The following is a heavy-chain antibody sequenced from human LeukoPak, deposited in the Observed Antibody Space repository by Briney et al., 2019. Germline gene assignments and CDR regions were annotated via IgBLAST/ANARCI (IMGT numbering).Heavy chain of an antibody. CDR1: GGSFSGYY. J-gene: IGHJ3*02. Sequence: SSETLSLTCAVYGGSFSGYYWSWIRQPPGKGLEWIGEINHSGSTNYNPSLKSRVTISVDTSKNQFSLKLSSVTAADTAVYYCARGGLRFLEWLLSPPHGAFDIWGQGTMVTVSS. D-gene: IGHD3-3*01. CDR2: INHSGST. CDR3: ARGGLRFLEWLLSPPHGAFDI. V-gene: IGHV4-34*01.